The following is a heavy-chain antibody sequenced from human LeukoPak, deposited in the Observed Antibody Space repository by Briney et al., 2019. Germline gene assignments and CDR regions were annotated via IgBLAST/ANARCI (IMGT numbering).Heavy chain of an antibody. Sequence: GGSLRLSCAASGFTFSSYAMSWVRQAPGKGLEWVSAISGSGGSTYYADSVKGRFTISRDNSKNTPYLQMNSLRAEDTAVYYCAKDPGSGWNGGIFDYWGQGTLVTVSS. J-gene: IGHJ4*02. CDR2: ISGSGGST. V-gene: IGHV3-23*01. CDR3: AKDPGSGWNGGIFDY. CDR1: GFTFSSYA. D-gene: IGHD6-19*01.